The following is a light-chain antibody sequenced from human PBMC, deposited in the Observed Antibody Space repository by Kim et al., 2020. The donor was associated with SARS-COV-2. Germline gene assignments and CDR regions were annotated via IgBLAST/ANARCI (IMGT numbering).Light chain of an antibody. CDR1: QSVSGH. CDR2: GVS. V-gene: IGKV3-15*01. J-gene: IGKJ4*01. CDR3: QQYNDWPLT. Sequence: EIVMTQSPATLSVSPGERVTLSCRASQSVSGHLAWYQQKPGQAPRLLIYGVSTRATGIPVRFSGSGSGTEFALTISSLQSEDFAFYYCQQYNDWPLTFGGGTKLEI.